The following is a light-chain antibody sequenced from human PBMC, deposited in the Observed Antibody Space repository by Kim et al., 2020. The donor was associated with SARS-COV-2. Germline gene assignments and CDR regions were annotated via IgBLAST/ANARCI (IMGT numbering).Light chain of an antibody. J-gene: IGLJ2*01. V-gene: IGLV2-8*01. CDR3: SSYAGSNSPVV. CDR2: EVT. CDR1: SSDIGGYDY. Sequence: QSVVTQPPSASGSPGQSVTISCTGTSSDIGGYDYVSWYQQHPGKAPKLMISEVTKRPSGVPDRFSASKSGNTASLTVSGLQAEDEADYYCSSYAGSNSPVVFGGGTKLTVL.